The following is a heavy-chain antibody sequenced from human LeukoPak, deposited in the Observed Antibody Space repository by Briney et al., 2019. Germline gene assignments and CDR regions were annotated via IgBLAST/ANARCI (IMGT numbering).Heavy chain of an antibody. D-gene: IGHD5-12*01. Sequence: GGSLRLSCAASGFTFSDYYMNWIRQAPGKGLEWVSYISSSGSTIYYADSVKGRFTISRDNAKNSLYLQMNSLRAEDTAVYYCARDGATFSGYDWYYYMDVWGKGTTVTVSS. V-gene: IGHV3-11*04. CDR3: ARDGATFSGYDWYYYMDV. CDR2: ISSSGSTI. CDR1: GFTFSDYY. J-gene: IGHJ6*03.